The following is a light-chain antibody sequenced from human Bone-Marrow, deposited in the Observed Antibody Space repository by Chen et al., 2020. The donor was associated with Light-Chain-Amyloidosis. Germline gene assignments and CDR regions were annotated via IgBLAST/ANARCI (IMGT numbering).Light chain of an antibody. V-gene: IGKV2-28*01. CDR3: MQALQSVT. CDR2: LGT. Sequence: DMVMTQSPRSLPVTPGEPASISCRSSQSLLHANGYNYLDWYLQKPGQSPQLLIYLGTNRASGVPDRFSGSGSGTDFTLKISRVEAEDVGVYYCMQALQSVTFGQGTRLEI. CDR1: QSLLHANGYNY. J-gene: IGKJ5*01.